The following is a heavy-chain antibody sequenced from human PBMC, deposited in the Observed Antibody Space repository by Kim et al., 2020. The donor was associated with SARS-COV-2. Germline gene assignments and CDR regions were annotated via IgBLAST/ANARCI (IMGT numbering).Heavy chain of an antibody. J-gene: IGHJ6*02. Sequence: SGFTDYNPPLNSRLTISVDTSKNQFSLKLNSLTTADTAVYYCARGHHGLDVWGQGTTVTVS. CDR3: ARGHHGLDV. V-gene: IGHV4-59*09. CDR2: SGFT.